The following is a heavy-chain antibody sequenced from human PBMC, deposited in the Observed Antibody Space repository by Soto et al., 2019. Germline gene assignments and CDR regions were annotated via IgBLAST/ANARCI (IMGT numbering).Heavy chain of an antibody. V-gene: IGHV2-5*02. Sequence: QITLKESGPTLVKPTQTLTLTCTLSGFSLSSNGVGVGWIRQPPGKALEWLALIYWDDDKRYSPSLKSRLTITKDTSKNQVVLTLTKLDTVDTATYYCARGGWTTYYSPFFDYWGQGTLVTVSS. J-gene: IGHJ4*02. D-gene: IGHD3-10*01. CDR2: IYWDDDK. CDR1: GFSLSSNGVG. CDR3: ARGGWTTYYSPFFDY.